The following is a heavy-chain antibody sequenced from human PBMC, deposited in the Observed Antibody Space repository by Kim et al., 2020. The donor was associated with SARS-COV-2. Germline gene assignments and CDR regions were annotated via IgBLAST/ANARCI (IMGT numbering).Heavy chain of an antibody. D-gene: IGHD3-10*01. V-gene: IGHV3-30*18. CDR2: ISYDGSNK. CDR1: GFTFSSYG. J-gene: IGHJ4*02. CDR3: AKGGWSGGFDY. Sequence: GGSLRLSCAASGFTFSSYGMHWVRQAPGKGLEWVAVISYDGSNKYYADSVKGRFTISRDNSKNTLYLQMNSLRAEDTAVYYCAKGGWSGGFDYWGQGTLVTVSS.